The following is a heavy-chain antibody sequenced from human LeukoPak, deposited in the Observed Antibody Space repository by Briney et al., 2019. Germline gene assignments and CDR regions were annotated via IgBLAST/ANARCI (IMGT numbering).Heavy chain of an antibody. V-gene: IGHV4-39*07. CDR1: GGSISSSSYY. J-gene: IGHJ4*02. D-gene: IGHD3-22*01. Sequence: SKTLSLTCTVSGGSISSSSYYWGWIRQPPGKGLEWIGSIYYSGSTYYNPSLKSRVTISVDTSKNQFSLKLSSVTAADTAVYYCARARPHITMIVVVIPRSRYYFDYWGQGTLVTVSS. CDR3: ARARPHITMIVVVIPRSRYYFDY. CDR2: IYYSGST.